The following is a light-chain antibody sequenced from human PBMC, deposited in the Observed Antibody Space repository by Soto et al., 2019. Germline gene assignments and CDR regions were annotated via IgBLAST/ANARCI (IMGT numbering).Light chain of an antibody. CDR2: WAS. CDR1: QSVLKSSNNKNC. CDR3: QQYYSLPLT. J-gene: IGKJ3*01. Sequence: DIVMTQSPDSLAVSLGERATINCKSSQSVLKSSNNKNCLAWYQQKPGQPPKLLFYWASTRESGVPDRFSGSGSGTDFTLTISSLQAEDVAVYYCQQYYSLPLTFGPGTKVDIK. V-gene: IGKV4-1*01.